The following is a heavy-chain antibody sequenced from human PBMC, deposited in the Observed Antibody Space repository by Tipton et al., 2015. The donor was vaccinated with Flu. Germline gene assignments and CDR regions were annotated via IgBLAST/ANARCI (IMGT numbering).Heavy chain of an antibody. Sequence: TLSLTCTVSGDSVSNSDYYWNWIRQEPGKGLEWIGHIDFSGSTHYNPSLKSRLTISIDTSKNQFSLRLNGVTGADTAVYYCARDYSSMWHGGFDYGLDVWGQGTTVTVPS. D-gene: IGHD6-13*01. CDR3: ARDYSSMWHGGFDYGLDV. V-gene: IGHV4-31*03. J-gene: IGHJ6*02. CDR1: GDSVSNSDYY. CDR2: IDFSGST.